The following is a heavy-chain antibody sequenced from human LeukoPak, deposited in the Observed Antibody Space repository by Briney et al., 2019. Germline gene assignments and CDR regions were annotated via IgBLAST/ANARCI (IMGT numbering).Heavy chain of an antibody. CDR1: GDSISSYY. CDR2: IYTSGIA. Sequence: SETLSLTYTVSGDSISSYYWSWIRQSPGKGLEWIGYIYTSGIANYNPPLKSRVTISADTSKNQLSLKLSSVTAADTAVYYCARPYRSGWYGAFDIWGQGTMATVSS. D-gene: IGHD6-19*01. J-gene: IGHJ3*02. V-gene: IGHV4-4*09. CDR3: ARPYRSGWYGAFDI.